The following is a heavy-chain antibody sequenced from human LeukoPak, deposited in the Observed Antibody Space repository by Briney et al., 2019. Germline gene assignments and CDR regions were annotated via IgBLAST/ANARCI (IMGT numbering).Heavy chain of an antibody. CDR2: IYSGGST. J-gene: IGHJ4*02. D-gene: IGHD6-19*01. CDR1: GFTVSSNY. V-gene: IGHV3-53*01. Sequence: GGSLRLSCAASGFTVSSNYMSWVRQAPGKGLEWVSVIYSGGSTYYADSAKGRFTISRDNSKNTLYLQMNSLRAEDTAVYYCARDSNSSGCFDYWGQGTLVTVSS. CDR3: ARDSNSSGCFDY.